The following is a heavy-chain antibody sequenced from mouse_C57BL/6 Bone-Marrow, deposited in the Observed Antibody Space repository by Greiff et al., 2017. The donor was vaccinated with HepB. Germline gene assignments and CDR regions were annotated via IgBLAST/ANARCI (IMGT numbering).Heavy chain of an antibody. CDR1: GYTFTSYW. D-gene: IGHD2-12*01. CDR3: ARILRRGN. V-gene: IGHV1-64*01. CDR2: IHPNSGST. J-gene: IGHJ2*01. Sequence: VQLVESGAELVKPGASVKLSCKASGYTFTSYWMHWVKQRPGQGLEWIGMIHPNSGSTNYNEKFKSKATLTVDKSSSTAYMQLSSLTSEDSAVYYCARILRRGNWGQGTTLTVSS.